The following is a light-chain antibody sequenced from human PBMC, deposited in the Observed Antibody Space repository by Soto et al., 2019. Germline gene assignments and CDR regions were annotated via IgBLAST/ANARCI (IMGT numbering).Light chain of an antibody. V-gene: IGLV3-21*02. CDR3: QVWDNSSDHVV. CDR2: DDS. Sequence: SYELTQPPSVSVAPGQTARITCGGSNIGSKSGHWYQQKPGQAPVLVVYDDSDRPSGIPERFSGSNSGNTATLTISRVEAGDEADYYCQVWDNSSDHVVFGGGTKLTVL. J-gene: IGLJ2*01. CDR1: NIGSKS.